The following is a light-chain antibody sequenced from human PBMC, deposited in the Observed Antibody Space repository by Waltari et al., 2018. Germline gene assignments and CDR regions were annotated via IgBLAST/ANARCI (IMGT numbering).Light chain of an antibody. CDR1: SGHSSNP. Sequence: QLVLTQSPSASASLGTPVNLTCPLPSGHSSNPIPSRQQQPAKGPRYLMKLNSDGSHSKGDGIPDRFSGSSSGAERYLTISSLQSEDEADYYCQTWGTGIWVFGGGTKLTVL. CDR2: LNSDGSH. J-gene: IGLJ3*02. CDR3: QTWGTGIWV. V-gene: IGLV4-69*01.